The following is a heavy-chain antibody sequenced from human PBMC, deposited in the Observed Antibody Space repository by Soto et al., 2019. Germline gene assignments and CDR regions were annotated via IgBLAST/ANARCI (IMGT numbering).Heavy chain of an antibody. V-gene: IGHV1-69*13. Sequence: GASVKVSCKASGGTFSSYAISWVRQAPGQGLEWMGGIIPIFGTANYAQKFQGRVTITADESTSTAYMELSSLRSEDTAVYYCARVGRSGNDYGDYVDWGQGTLVTVSS. J-gene: IGHJ4*02. CDR3: ARVGRSGNDYGDYVD. CDR1: GGTFSSYA. D-gene: IGHD4-17*01. CDR2: IIPIFGTA.